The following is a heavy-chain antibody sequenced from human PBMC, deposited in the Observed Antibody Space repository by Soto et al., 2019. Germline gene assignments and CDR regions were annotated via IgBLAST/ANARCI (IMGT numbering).Heavy chain of an antibody. Sequence: GESLKISCEASGYMFPIYHISWVRQMPGKGLEWVCKIDPSDSRTMYRPSSRARITISVDKSINTAYLEWGRLKASDTAMYYCARNESNGHFAFWGQGTQVTVSS. CDR3: ARNESNGHFAF. CDR2: IDPSDSRT. V-gene: IGHV5-10-1*01. D-gene: IGHD2-8*01. J-gene: IGHJ4*02. CDR1: GYMFPIYH.